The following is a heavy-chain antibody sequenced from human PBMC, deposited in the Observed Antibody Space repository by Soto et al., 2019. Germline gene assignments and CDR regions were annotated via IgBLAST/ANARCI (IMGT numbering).Heavy chain of an antibody. Sequence: SVKVSCKASGGTFSSYAISRVRQAPGQGLEWMGGIIPIFGTANYAQKFQGRDTITADESTSTAYMELSSLRSEDTAVYYCARGLIVVLLVDTNYYHYYRMSVWGQGTTVIVSS. CDR3: ARGLIVVLLVDTNYYHYYRMSV. V-gene: IGHV1-69*13. CDR2: IIPIFGTA. J-gene: IGHJ6*02. CDR1: GGTFSSYA. D-gene: IGHD2-2*01.